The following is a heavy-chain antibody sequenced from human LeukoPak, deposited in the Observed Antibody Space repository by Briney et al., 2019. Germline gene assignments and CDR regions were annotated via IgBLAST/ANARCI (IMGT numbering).Heavy chain of an antibody. CDR2: INPSGGST. D-gene: IGHD3-22*01. CDR3: ARAYANYYDSSGYLNWFDP. Sequence: ASVKVSCKASGYTFTGYYMHWVRQAPGQGLEWMGIINPSGGSTSYAQKFQGRVTMTRDTSTSTVYMELSSLRSEDTAVYYCARAYANYYDSSGYLNWFDPWGQGTLVTVSS. V-gene: IGHV1-46*01. CDR1: GYTFTGYY. J-gene: IGHJ5*02.